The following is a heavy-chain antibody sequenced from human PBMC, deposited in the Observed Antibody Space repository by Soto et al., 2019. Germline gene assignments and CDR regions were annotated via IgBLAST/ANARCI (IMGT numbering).Heavy chain of an antibody. CDR1: GFTFSSYG. Sequence: GGSLRLSCAASGFTFSSYGMHWVRQAPGKGLEWVAVISYDGSNKYYADSVKGRFTISRDISKNTLYLQMNSLRAEDTVFFYFAKGTAYCTNGVCYGRQDYWGQGTLVTVSS. CDR3: AKGTAYCTNGVCYGRQDY. D-gene: IGHD2-8*01. J-gene: IGHJ4*02. CDR2: ISYDGSNK. V-gene: IGHV3-30*18.